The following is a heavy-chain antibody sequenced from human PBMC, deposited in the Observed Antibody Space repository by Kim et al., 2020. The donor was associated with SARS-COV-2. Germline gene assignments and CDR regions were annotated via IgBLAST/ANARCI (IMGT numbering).Heavy chain of an antibody. V-gene: IGHV1-3*01. J-gene: IGHJ4*01. Sequence: ASVKVSCKASGYTLATFAMHWVRQAPGQRLEWMGWINVSGGTLYSQKFQDRVTITRNASASAAYMELSRLTSEDTAVYYCARFSYAYGYWGHGTLVTVSS. CDR2: INVSGGT. CDR1: GYTLATFA. CDR3: ARFSYAYGY. D-gene: IGHD3-16*01.